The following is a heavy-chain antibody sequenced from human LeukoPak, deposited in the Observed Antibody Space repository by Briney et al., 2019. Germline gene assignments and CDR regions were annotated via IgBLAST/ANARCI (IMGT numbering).Heavy chain of an antibody. CDR2: ISGSSTTI. Sequence: GGSLRLSCAASGFTFSDYYMSWIRQAAGKGLEWLAYISGSSTTIYYAESVKGRFTISRDNANNSLYLQMNSLTAEDTAVYYCARASSPWFRVERAFDPWGQGTLVTVSS. J-gene: IGHJ5*02. CDR1: GFTFSDYY. V-gene: IGHV3-11*01. D-gene: IGHD3-10*01. CDR3: ARASSPWFRVERAFDP.